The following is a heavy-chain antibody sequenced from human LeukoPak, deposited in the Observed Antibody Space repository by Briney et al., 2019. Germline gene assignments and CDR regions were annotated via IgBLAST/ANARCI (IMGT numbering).Heavy chain of an antibody. Sequence: GGSLRLSCEASGFTFSSYWMSWVRQAPGKGLEWVSAISGSGGSTYYADSVKGRFTISRDNSKNTLYLQMNSLRAEDTAVYYCATSTSSGWPPAVDYWGQGTLVTVSS. CDR3: ATSTSSGWPPAVDY. D-gene: IGHD6-19*01. V-gene: IGHV3-23*01. CDR2: ISGSGGST. J-gene: IGHJ4*02. CDR1: GFTFSSYW.